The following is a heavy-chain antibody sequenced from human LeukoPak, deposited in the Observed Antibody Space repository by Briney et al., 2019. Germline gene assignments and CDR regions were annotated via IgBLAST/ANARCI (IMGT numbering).Heavy chain of an antibody. J-gene: IGHJ4*02. CDR2: MYSSGTT. D-gene: IGHD3-3*01. CDR3: ARVLRFLEWLY. Sequence: SETLSLTCTVSGGSISSGSYSWNWIRQPAGKGLEWIGRMYSSGTTNYNPSLKSRVTISVDTSKNQLSLKLSSVTAADTAVYYCARVLRFLEWLYWGQGTLVTVSS. V-gene: IGHV4-61*02. CDR1: GGSISSGSYS.